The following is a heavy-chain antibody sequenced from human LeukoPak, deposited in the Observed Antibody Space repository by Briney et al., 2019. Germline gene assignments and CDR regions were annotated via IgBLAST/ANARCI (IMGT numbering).Heavy chain of an antibody. J-gene: IGHJ6*03. V-gene: IGHV1-69*05. Sequence: SVKVSCKASGGTFSSYAISWVRQAPGQGLEWMGGIIPIFGTANYAQKCQGRGTITTDEATNTTYMELSSLRSEDTAVYYCARGRGIAGEWLLYYYYMDVWGKGTTVTVSS. D-gene: IGHD6-19*01. CDR3: ARGRGIAGEWLLYYYYMDV. CDR1: GGTFSSYA. CDR2: IIPIFGTA.